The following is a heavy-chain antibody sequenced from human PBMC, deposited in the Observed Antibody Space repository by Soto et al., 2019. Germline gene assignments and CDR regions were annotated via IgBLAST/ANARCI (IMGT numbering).Heavy chain of an antibody. Sequence: PGESLKISCKGSGYSFTSYWIGWVRQMPGKGLEWMGIIYPGDSDTRYSPSFQGQVTISADKSISTAYLQMNSLRAEDTALYFCAKENTPDFGDYVDSWGQGTLVTVSS. J-gene: IGHJ4*02. D-gene: IGHD4-17*01. V-gene: IGHV5-51*01. CDR3: AKENTPDFGDYVDS. CDR1: GYSFTSYW. CDR2: IYPGDSDT.